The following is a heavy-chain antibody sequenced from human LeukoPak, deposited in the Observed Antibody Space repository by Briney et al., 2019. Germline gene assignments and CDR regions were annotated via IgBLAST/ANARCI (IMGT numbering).Heavy chain of an antibody. D-gene: IGHD5-24*01. Sequence: GGSLRLSCAASGFTFSSYEMNWVRQAPGKGLEWVPYISSSGSTIYYADSVKGRFTISRDNAKNSLYLQMNSLRAEDTAVYYCAKDDAWLQYGDWGRGTLVTVSS. J-gene: IGHJ4*02. CDR3: AKDDAWLQYGD. V-gene: IGHV3-48*03. CDR1: GFTFSSYE. CDR2: ISSSGSTI.